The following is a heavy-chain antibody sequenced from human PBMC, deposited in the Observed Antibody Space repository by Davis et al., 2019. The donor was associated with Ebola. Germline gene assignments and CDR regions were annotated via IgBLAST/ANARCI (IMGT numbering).Heavy chain of an antibody. J-gene: IGHJ6*02. CDR1: GFTFGDFA. D-gene: IGHD6-19*01. Sequence: GGSLRLSCAASGFTFGDFAMHWVRQAPGKGLEWVSLTNADGSRGYYADSVKGRFTISRDNSKNMLYLQMNNLKAEDTAVYYCAKSLYNSGPTHYYYYYGMDVWGQGTTVTVSS. CDR3: AKSLYNSGPTHYYYYYGMDV. V-gene: IGHV3-43*02. CDR2: TNADGSRG.